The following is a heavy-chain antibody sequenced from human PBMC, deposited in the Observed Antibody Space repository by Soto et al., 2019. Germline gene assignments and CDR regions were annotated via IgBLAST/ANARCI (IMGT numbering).Heavy chain of an antibody. Sequence: QLQLQESGSGLVKPSETLSLTCTVSGGSISGSGYYWGWIRQPPGKGLEWIGNIYYSGSTYYSPSLKSRVIISVDTSKSQFSLKLNSVTAADTAVYYCGRHIRTIFYGSGSFYFDYWGQGILVTVSS. CDR2: IYYSGST. CDR3: GRHIRTIFYGSGSFYFDY. D-gene: IGHD3-10*01. J-gene: IGHJ4*02. V-gene: IGHV4-39*01. CDR1: GGSISGSGYY.